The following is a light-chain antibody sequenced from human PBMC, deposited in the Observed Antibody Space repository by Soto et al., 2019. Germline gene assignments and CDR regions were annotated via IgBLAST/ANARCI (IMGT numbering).Light chain of an antibody. CDR1: QSISSY. CDR3: QQSSSTPIT. Sequence: VQMSKYPSSLSAYVGDRVTITCRASQSISSYLNWYQQKPGKAPKLLIYAASSLQSGVPSRFSGSGSGTDFTLTISSLQPEDFATYYCQQSSSTPITSAQGTRLEI. J-gene: IGKJ5*01. V-gene: IGKV1-39*01. CDR2: AAS.